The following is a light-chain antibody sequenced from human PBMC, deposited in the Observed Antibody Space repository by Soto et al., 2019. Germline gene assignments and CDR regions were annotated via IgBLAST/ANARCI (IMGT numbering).Light chain of an antibody. Sequence: DIQMTQSPSTLSGSVGDRVTITCRASQTISSWLAWYQQKPGKAPKLLIYAASSLQGGVPSRFSGSGSGTESTLTISSLQPDDSATYYCQQYNSHDDIAFGRGTRLEIK. V-gene: IGKV1-5*01. J-gene: IGKJ5*01. CDR1: QTISSW. CDR2: AAS. CDR3: QQYNSHDDIA.